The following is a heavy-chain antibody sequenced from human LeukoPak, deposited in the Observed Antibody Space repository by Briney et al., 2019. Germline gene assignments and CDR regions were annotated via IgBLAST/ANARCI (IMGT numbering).Heavy chain of an antibody. V-gene: IGHV4-34*01. J-gene: IGHJ4*02. CDR2: VNYSGNT. CDR3: ARVSDFWNEYYDSYFDY. D-gene: IGHD3-3*01. CDR1: GGSIRGNY. Sequence: SETLSLTCSVSGGSIRGNYWSWIRQTQGKGLEWIGEVNYSGNTNYNPSVKSRVPISVDMSKNHLSLRLNSVTAADTAVYYCARVSDFWNEYYDSYFDYWGQGALVIVSS.